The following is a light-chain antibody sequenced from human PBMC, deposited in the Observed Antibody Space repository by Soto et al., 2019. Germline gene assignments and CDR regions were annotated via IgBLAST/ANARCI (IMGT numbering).Light chain of an antibody. Sequence: IVLTQSPGTLSLSPGERATLSCRASQSVSSYYLAWYQQKPGQAPRLLIYGTSSRATGIPDRFSGSGSGTDFTLTISRLEPEDFAVYYCQQYGSSPRTFGQGTKVDI. CDR3: QQYGSSPRT. CDR1: QSVSSYY. CDR2: GTS. J-gene: IGKJ1*01. V-gene: IGKV3-20*01.